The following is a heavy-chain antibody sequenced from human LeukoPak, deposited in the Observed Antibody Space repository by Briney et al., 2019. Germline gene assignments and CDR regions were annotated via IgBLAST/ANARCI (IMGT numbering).Heavy chain of an antibody. CDR2: ISTSSSYI. V-gene: IGHV3-21*01. D-gene: IGHD1-1*01. CDR3: ARDEGGKWERLGREGN. CDR1: GFTFSGYS. J-gene: IGHJ4*02. Sequence: GGSLRLSCAASGFTFSGYSMSWVRQAPGKGLEWVSSISTSSSYIYYTDSVKGRFTISRDNAKKSLYLQMNSLRAEDTAVYYCARDEGGKWERLGREGNWGQGTQVTVSS.